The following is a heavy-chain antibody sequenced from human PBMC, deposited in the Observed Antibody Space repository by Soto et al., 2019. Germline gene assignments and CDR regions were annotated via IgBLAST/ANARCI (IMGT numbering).Heavy chain of an antibody. Sequence: GGSLRLSCAASGFTFSNAWMNWVRQAPGKGLEWVGRIKSKTDGGTTDYAAPVKGRFTISRDDSKNTLYLQMNSLKTEDTAVYYCTTDSLLGILTGYYPYYNGMDVWGQGTXVTVSS. D-gene: IGHD3-9*01. CDR3: TTDSLLGILTGYYPYYNGMDV. J-gene: IGHJ6*02. V-gene: IGHV3-15*07. CDR1: GFTFSNAW. CDR2: IKSKTDGGTT.